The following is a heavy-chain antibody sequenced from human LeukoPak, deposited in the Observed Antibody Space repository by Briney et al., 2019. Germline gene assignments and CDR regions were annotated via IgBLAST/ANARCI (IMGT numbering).Heavy chain of an antibody. V-gene: IGHV4-30-4*07. CDR1: GGSISSGDYS. CDR2: IYYSGST. Sequence: PSETLSLTCGVSGGSISSGDYSWSWIRQPPGKGLEWIGYIYYSGSTYYNPSLKSRVTISVDMSKNQFSLRLSSVTAADTAVYYCARGPGYRYPVNYYMDVGGKGTTVTVSS. J-gene: IGHJ6*03. D-gene: IGHD5-18*01. CDR3: ARGPGYRYPVNYYMDV.